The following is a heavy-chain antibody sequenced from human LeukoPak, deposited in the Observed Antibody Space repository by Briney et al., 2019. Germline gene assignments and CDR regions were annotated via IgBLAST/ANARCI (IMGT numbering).Heavy chain of an antibody. Sequence: GASVKVSCKASGYTFTGYYMHWVRQAPGQGLEWMGWINPNSGGTNYAQKFQGRVTMTRDTSISTAYMELSRLRSDDTAVYYCARDPGPIMVRGVIGTWFDPWGQGTLVTVSS. CDR3: ARDPGPIMVRGVIGTWFDP. J-gene: IGHJ5*02. V-gene: IGHV1-2*02. CDR2: INPNSGGT. CDR1: GYTFTGYY. D-gene: IGHD3-10*01.